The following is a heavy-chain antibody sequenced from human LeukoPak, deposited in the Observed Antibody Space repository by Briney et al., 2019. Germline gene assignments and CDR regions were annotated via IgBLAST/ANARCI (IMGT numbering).Heavy chain of an antibody. J-gene: IGHJ3*01. CDR2: ITEDGSQK. CDR3: VAGDWGARDSFDL. V-gene: IGHV3-7*01. Sequence: GGSLRLSCPASAFTFSIYWMSWVRPAAGRGRGWVANITEDGSQKYYVDSVKGRFTISRENAKNSFFLQRSSLRAEETSVYYCVAGDWGARDSFDLWGRGTMVSVSS. CDR1: AFTFSIYW. D-gene: IGHD2-21*02.